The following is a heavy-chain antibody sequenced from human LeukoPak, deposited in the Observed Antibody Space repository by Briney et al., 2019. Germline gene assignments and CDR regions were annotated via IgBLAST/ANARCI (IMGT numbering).Heavy chain of an antibody. V-gene: IGHV1-24*01. CDR3: ARQTVGATKSTTYYYYGMDV. Sequence: RQAPGXXLEWMGGFDPEDGETIYAQKFQGRVTMTEDTSTDTAYMELSSLRSEDTAVYYCARQTVGATKSTTYYYYGMDVWGQGTTVTVSS. J-gene: IGHJ6*02. D-gene: IGHD1-26*01. CDR2: FDPEDGET.